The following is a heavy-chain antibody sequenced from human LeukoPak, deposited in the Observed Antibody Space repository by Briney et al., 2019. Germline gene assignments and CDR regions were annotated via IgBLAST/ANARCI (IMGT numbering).Heavy chain of an antibody. CDR1: GFTFSSYA. V-gene: IGHV3-23*01. CDR2: ISGSGGST. J-gene: IGHJ4*02. CDR3: AKVLYSSSYWIAVAVYHTQFDY. D-gene: IGHD6-6*01. Sequence: GGSLRLSCAASGFTFSSYAMSWVRQAPGKGLEWVSAISGSGGSTYYADSVKGRFTISRDNSKNTLYLQMNSLRAEDTAVYYCAKVLYSSSYWIAVAVYHTQFDYWGQGTLVTVSS.